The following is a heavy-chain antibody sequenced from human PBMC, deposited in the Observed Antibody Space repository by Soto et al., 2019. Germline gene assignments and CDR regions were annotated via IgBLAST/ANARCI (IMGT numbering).Heavy chain of an antibody. CDR3: VSRIPSWVFDY. CDR2: MYAGGDT. D-gene: IGHD2-21*01. Sequence: LRLSCGASGLSVSDNYMGWVRQAPGRGLEWVSVMYAGGDTHYADSVKGRFTISRDKSENTLYLQMNSLRDEDTGVYFCVSRIPSWVFDYWGLGTLVTVSS. CDR1: GLSVSDNY. V-gene: IGHV3-53*01. J-gene: IGHJ4*01.